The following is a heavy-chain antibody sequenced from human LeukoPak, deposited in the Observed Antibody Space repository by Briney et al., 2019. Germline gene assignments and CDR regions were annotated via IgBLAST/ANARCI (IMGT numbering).Heavy chain of an antibody. J-gene: IGHJ4*02. CDR3: ARTYYDSRGYYYFDY. V-gene: IGHV1-2*02. CDR1: GYTFTGYY. Sequence: GASVKVSCKASGYTFTGYYIRWVRQAPGQGLEWMGWINPNSGGTNYARKFQGRVTMTRDTSITTAYMELTRLISDETAVYYCARTYYDSRGYYYFDYWGQGTLVTV. D-gene: IGHD3-22*01. CDR2: INPNSGGT.